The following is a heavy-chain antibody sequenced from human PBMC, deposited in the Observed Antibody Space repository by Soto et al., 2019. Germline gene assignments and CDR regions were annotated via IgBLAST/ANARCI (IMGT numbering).Heavy chain of an antibody. J-gene: IGHJ6*02. CDR2: INPETGDT. D-gene: IGHD2-2*01. V-gene: IGHV1-2*02. CDR3: ARERYQVISDGMDV. CDR1: GYTFTGYY. Sequence: GASVKVSCKASGYTFTGYYVHWVREAPGQGLEWMGWINPETGDTSYAQKFQGRVTLSRDTSINTAYLELSRLRFDDAAVYFCARERYQVISDGMDVWGQGTTVTVSS.